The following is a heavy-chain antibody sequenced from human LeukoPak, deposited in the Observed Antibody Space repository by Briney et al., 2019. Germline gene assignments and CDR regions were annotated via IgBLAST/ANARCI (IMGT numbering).Heavy chain of an antibody. J-gene: IGHJ4*02. Sequence: GGSLRLSCAASGFTFSLYEMNWVRQAPVKGLEWVSYISGGGETRYYADSVKGRFTISRDNGKNSLYLQMNSLRAENTAVYYCARDASGHDLPFDYWGQGTLVTVSS. CDR2: ISGGGETR. CDR3: ARDASGHDLPFDY. D-gene: IGHD6-25*01. CDR1: GFTFSLYE. V-gene: IGHV3-48*03.